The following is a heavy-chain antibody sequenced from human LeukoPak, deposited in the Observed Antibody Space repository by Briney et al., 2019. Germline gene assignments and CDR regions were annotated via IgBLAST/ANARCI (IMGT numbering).Heavy chain of an antibody. J-gene: IGHJ4*02. CDR3: ARDPTYCSAGSCYSGYFDY. CDR2: ISYEGSNK. CDR1: GFTFSNYA. V-gene: IGHV3-30*04. Sequence: GRSLRLSCAASGFTFSNYAIHWVRQAPGKGLEWVAVISYEGSNKYYADSVKGRLTISRDNSKNTLFLQMNSLRLEDTAVYYCARDPTYCSAGSCYSGYFDYWGQGTLVTVSS. D-gene: IGHD2-15*01.